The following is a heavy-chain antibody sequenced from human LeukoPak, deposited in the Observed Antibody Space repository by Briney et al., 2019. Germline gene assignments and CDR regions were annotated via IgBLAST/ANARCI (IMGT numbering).Heavy chain of an antibody. Sequence: GESLKIPFKGSGYSFANNWIAWVPQMPGEGLEGMGIIHPGDSDTRYRPSFQGQVTISADKSISTAYLQWSSLKASDTAMYYCSVGFGDLSSASDIWGEGRMLSVSS. D-gene: IGHD3-10*01. J-gene: IGHJ3*02. CDR2: IHPGDSDT. V-gene: IGHV5-51*01. CDR3: SVGFGDLSSASDI. CDR1: GYSFANNW.